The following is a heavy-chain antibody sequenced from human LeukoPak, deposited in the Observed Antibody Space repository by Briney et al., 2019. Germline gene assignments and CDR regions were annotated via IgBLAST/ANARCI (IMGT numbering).Heavy chain of an antibody. CDR1: GFTFSSYG. Sequence: GRSLRLSCAASGFTFSSYGMHWVRQAPGKGLEWVAVIWYDGSNKYYADSVKGRFTISRDNSKNTLYLQMNSLRAEDTAVYYCARCFSHRGWYYFDYWGQGILVTVSS. CDR2: IWYDGSNK. J-gene: IGHJ4*02. CDR3: ARCFSHRGWYYFDY. D-gene: IGHD6-19*01. V-gene: IGHV3-33*01.